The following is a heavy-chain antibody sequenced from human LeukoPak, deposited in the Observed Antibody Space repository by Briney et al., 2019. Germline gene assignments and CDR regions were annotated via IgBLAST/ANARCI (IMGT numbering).Heavy chain of an antibody. J-gene: IGHJ4*02. D-gene: IGHD6-19*01. CDR1: GGSISSYY. CDR3: AAKSGWRYYFDY. V-gene: IGHV4-59*01. Sequence: SETLSLTCTVSGGSISSYYWSWIRQPPGKGLEWIGYIYYSGSTNYNPSLKSRVTISVDTSKNQSSLKLSSVTAADTAVYYCAAKSGWRYYFDYWGQGTLVTVSS. CDR2: IYYSGST.